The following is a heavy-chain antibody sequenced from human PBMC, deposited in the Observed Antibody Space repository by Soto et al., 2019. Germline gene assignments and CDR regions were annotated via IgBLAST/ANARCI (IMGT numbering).Heavy chain of an antibody. V-gene: IGHV1-18*01. Sequence: GASVKVSCKASGYTFTTYGISWVRQAPGLGLEWMGWISGYNGHTKYAQKFQGRVTMTTDTSTSTVYMDLRSLRSDDTAVYYCAREGEMPYYYYGLDVWGQGTTVTVSS. CDR2: ISGYNGHT. D-gene: IGHD3-16*01. CDR1: GYTFTTYG. CDR3: AREGEMPYYYYGLDV. J-gene: IGHJ6*02.